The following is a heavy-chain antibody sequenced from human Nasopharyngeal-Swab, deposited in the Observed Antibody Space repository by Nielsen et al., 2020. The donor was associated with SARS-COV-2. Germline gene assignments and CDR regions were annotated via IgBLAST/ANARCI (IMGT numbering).Heavy chain of an antibody. V-gene: IGHV4-39*07. Sequence: SETLSLTCTVSGGSISSSSYYWGWIRQPPGKGLEWIGSIYYSGSTYYKPSLKSRVTISVDTSKNQFSLKLSSVTAADTAVYYCARDLVCSGGSCYSNGFDYWGQGTLVTVSS. CDR2: IYYSGST. CDR3: ARDLVCSGGSCYSNGFDY. D-gene: IGHD2-15*01. CDR1: GGSISSSSYY. J-gene: IGHJ4*02.